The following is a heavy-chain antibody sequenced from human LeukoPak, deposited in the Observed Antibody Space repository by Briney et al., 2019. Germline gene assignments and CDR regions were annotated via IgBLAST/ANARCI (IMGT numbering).Heavy chain of an antibody. J-gene: IGHJ6*03. CDR2: IKQDGSEK. D-gene: IGHD1-26*01. V-gene: IGHV3-7*01. CDR1: GFTFRSYS. CDR3: ARELIVGATWHYYYYMDV. Sequence: GGSLRLSCAASGFTFRSYSMNWVRQAPGKGLEWVANIKQDGSEKYYVDSVKGRFTISRDNAKNSLYLQMNSLRAEDTAVYYCARELIVGATWHYYYYMDVWGKGTTVTVSS.